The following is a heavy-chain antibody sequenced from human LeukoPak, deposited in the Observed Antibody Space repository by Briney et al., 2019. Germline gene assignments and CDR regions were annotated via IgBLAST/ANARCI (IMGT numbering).Heavy chain of an antibody. D-gene: IGHD1-26*01. CDR1: GSTVSSNY. J-gene: IGHJ1*01. Sequence: GGSLRLSCAASGSTVSSNYMSWVRQAPGKGLEWVSAISGSGGSTYYADSVKGRFTISRDNSKNTLYLQMNSLRAEDTAVYYCAKEGGSYPPEYFQHWGQGTLVTVSS. V-gene: IGHV3-23*01. CDR3: AKEGGSYPPEYFQH. CDR2: ISGSGGST.